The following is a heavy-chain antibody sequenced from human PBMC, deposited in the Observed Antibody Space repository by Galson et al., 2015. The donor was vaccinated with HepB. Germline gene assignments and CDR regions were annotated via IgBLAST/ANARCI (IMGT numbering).Heavy chain of an antibody. CDR1: GGSISSSSYY. V-gene: IGHV4-39*02. J-gene: IGHJ5*02. D-gene: IGHD2-15*01. Sequence: TLSLTCTVSGGSISSSSYYWGWIRQPPGKGLEWIGSIYYSGSTYYNPSLKSRVTISVDTSKNQFSLKLSSVTAADTAVYYCARDIVVVVAATEDWFDPWGQGTLVTVSS. CDR2: IYYSGST. CDR3: ARDIVVVVAATEDWFDP.